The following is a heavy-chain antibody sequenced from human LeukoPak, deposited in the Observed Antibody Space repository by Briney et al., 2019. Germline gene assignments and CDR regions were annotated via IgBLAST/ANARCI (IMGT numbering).Heavy chain of an antibody. Sequence: GGSLRLSCAASGFTFSDAWMTWVRQAPGKGLEWVGRIKSKTDGGTTDYAAPVKGRFTISRDDSENTLYLQMSSLKTEDTAVYYCTTDGLSGSPFDYWGQGTLVTVSS. CDR2: IKSKTDGGTT. D-gene: IGHD3-10*01. CDR1: GFTFSDAW. CDR3: TTDGLSGSPFDY. J-gene: IGHJ4*02. V-gene: IGHV3-15*01.